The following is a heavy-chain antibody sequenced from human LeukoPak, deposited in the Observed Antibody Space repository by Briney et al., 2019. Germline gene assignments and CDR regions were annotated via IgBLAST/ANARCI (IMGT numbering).Heavy chain of an antibody. CDR2: IYGSGTT. J-gene: IGHJ5*02. CDR1: GDSMRNYY. CDR3: ARESTRYGSGNYNWFDR. Sequence: SETLSLTCTVSGDSMRNYYWAWIRQSAGKGLEWIGRIYGSGTTNYSPSLHSRVTMSIDTSQNYFSLKLTSVTAADTAVYYCARESTRYGSGNYNWFDRWGQGTLVTVSS. V-gene: IGHV4-4*07. D-gene: IGHD3-10*01.